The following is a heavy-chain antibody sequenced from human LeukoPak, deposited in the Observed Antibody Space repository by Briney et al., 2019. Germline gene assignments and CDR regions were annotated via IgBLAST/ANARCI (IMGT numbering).Heavy chain of an antibody. V-gene: IGHV4-34*01. CDR3: ARGGYSYGSPLGY. Sequence: SETLSLTCAVYGGSFSGYYWSWIRQPPGKGLEWIGEINHSGSTNYNPSLKSRVTISVDTSKNQFSPKLSSVTAADTAVYYCARGGYSYGSPLGYWGQGTLVTVSS. CDR2: INHSGST. D-gene: IGHD5-18*01. J-gene: IGHJ4*02. CDR1: GGSFSGYY.